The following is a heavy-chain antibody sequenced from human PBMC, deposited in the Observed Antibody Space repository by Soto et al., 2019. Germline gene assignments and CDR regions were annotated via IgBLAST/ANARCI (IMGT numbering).Heavy chain of an antibody. CDR1: GYSFTSLD. CDR2: MQPSSGRT. Sequence: QVQLVQSGAEVREPGASVQVSCKASGYSFTSLDINWVRQTTGQGLEWMGWMQPSSGRTGYAQKFQGRVTMTRDTSINTAYMELSSLTSDDTAFYYCARGVTAGVDYWGQGPLVTVSS. J-gene: IGHJ4*02. V-gene: IGHV1-8*01. CDR3: ARGVTAGVDY. D-gene: IGHD1-26*01.